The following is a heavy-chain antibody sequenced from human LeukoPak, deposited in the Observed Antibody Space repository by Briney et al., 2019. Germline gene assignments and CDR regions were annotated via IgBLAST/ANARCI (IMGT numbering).Heavy chain of an antibody. D-gene: IGHD1-26*01. Sequence: GGSLRLSCAASGFTFSSYGMHWVRQALGKGLEWVAFIRYDGSNKYYADSVKGRFTISRDNSKNTLYLQMNSLRAEDTAVYYCAKDLSGSYSGLYYFDYWGQGTLVTVSS. V-gene: IGHV3-30*02. CDR1: GFTFSSYG. CDR3: AKDLSGSYSGLYYFDY. CDR2: IRYDGSNK. J-gene: IGHJ4*02.